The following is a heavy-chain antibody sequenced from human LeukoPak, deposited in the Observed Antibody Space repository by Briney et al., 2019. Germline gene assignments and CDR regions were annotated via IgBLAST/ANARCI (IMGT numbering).Heavy chain of an antibody. CDR1: GFTFSSNA. D-gene: IGHD3-10*01. J-gene: IGHJ4*02. CDR2: ISYDGSNK. V-gene: IGHV3-30-3*01. Sequence: GRSLRLSCAASGFTFSSNAMHWVRQAPGKGLEWVAVISYDGSNKYYADSVKGRFTISRDNSKNTLYLQMNSLRAEDTAVYYCARGGPVRVTMVRGPGYHFDYWGQGTLVTVSS. CDR3: ARGGPVRVTMVRGPGYHFDY.